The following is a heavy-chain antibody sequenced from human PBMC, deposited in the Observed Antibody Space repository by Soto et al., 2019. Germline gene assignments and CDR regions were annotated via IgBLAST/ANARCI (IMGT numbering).Heavy chain of an antibody. J-gene: IGHJ6*02. Sequence: PSETLSLTCTVSGGSISSYYWSWIRQPPGKGLEWIGYIYYSGSTNYNPSLKSRVTISVDTSKNQFSLKLSSVTAADTAVYYCARDDRITMVRGGKRNYYYGMDVWGQGTTVTVSS. CDR1: GGSISSYY. D-gene: IGHD3-10*01. V-gene: IGHV4-59*01. CDR3: ARDDRITMVRGGKRNYYYGMDV. CDR2: IYYSGST.